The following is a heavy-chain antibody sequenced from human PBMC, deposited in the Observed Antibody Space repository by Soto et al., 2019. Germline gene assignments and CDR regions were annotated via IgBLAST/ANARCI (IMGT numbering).Heavy chain of an antibody. Sequence: EVQLVESGGGLVQPGGSLRLSCAASGFTFSSYWMHWVRHAPGKGLVWVSRINSDGSSTSCADSVKGRVTISRDNAKNTLNLQKNSLRAEDTAVYCCARGYSSSSVMFDPWGQGTLVTVSS. CDR2: INSDGSST. D-gene: IGHD6-6*01. V-gene: IGHV3-74*01. J-gene: IGHJ5*02. CDR1: GFTFSSYW. CDR3: ARGYSSSSVMFDP.